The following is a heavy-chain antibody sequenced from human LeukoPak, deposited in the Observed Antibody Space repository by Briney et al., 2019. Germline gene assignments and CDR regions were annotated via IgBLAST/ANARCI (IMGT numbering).Heavy chain of an antibody. CDR2: ISSDGSDT. V-gene: IGHV3-74*01. D-gene: IGHD3-10*01. Sequence: PGGSLRLSCAASGFSFSNYWMHWVRQAPGKGLVWVSRISSDGSDTIYADSVKGRFTMSRDNAKNTLYLQMNSLRAEDTAVYYCARDRSPYGSGSSDYWGQGTLVTVSS. CDR3: ARDRSPYGSGSSDY. J-gene: IGHJ4*02. CDR1: GFSFSNYW.